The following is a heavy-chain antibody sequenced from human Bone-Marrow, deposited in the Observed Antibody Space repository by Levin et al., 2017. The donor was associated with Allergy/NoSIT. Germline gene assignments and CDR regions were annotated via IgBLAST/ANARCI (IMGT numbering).Heavy chain of an antibody. V-gene: IGHV3-23*01. J-gene: IGHJ4*02. CDR3: AKDRHWGYYDSSGYYKPRGPFDY. Sequence: GGSLRLSCAASGFTFSSYAMSWVRQAPGKGLEWVSAISGSGGSTYYADSVKGRFTISRDNSKNTLYLQMNSLRAEDTAVYYCAKDRHWGYYDSSGYYKPRGPFDYWGQGTLVTVSS. CDR2: ISGSGGST. D-gene: IGHD3-22*01. CDR1: GFTFSSYA.